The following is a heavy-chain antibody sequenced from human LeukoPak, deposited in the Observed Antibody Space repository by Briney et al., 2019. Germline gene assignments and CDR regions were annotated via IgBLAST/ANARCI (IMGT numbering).Heavy chain of an antibody. CDR2: IKQDGSEK. D-gene: IGHD4-23*01. CDR3: ASRNSLFI. CDR1: GFTFSSYT. J-gene: IGHJ4*02. Sequence: GGSLRLSCAASGFTFSSYTMNWVRQAPGKGLEWVANIKQDGSEKYYVDSVKGRFTISRDNAKNSLYLQMNSLRAEDTAVYYCASRNSLFIWGQGTLVTVSS. V-gene: IGHV3-7*01.